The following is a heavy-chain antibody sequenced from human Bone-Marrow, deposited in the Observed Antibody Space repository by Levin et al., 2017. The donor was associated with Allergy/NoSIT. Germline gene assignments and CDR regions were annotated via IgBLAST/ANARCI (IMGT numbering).Heavy chain of an antibody. V-gene: IGHV4-59*01. J-gene: IGHJ6*02. Sequence: PGGSLRLSCTVSGGSISSYYWSWIRQPPGKGLEWIGYIYYSGSTNYNPSLKSRVTISVDTSKNQFSLKLSSVTAADTAVYYCAREGSVTDYGMDVWAKGPRSPSP. CDR2: IYYSGST. CDR1: GGSISSYY. CDR3: AREGSVTDYGMDV.